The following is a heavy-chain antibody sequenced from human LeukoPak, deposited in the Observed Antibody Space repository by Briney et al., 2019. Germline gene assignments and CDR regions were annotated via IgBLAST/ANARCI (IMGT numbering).Heavy chain of an antibody. V-gene: IGHV3-21*01. CDR2: ISSSSSYI. CDR3: ARGSYGDYGY. Sequence: GGSLRLSCAASGFTFSSYSMNWVRQAPGKGLEWVSSISSSSSYIYYADSVKGRFTISRDNAKNSLYLQMNSLRVDDTAVYYCARGSYGDYGYWGQGTLVTVSS. D-gene: IGHD4-17*01. J-gene: IGHJ4*02. CDR1: GFTFSSYS.